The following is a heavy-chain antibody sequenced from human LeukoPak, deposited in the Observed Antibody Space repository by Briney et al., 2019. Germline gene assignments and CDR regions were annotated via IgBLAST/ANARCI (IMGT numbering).Heavy chain of an antibody. CDR2: MNPNSGNT. CDR3: ARAPGYSGYDSLSY. V-gene: IGHV1-8*01. D-gene: IGHD5-12*01. CDR1: GYTFTSYD. J-gene: IGHJ4*02. Sequence: GASVKVSCKASGYTFTSYDINWVRQATGQGLEWMGWMNPNSGNTGYAQKFQGRVTMTTDTSTSTAYMELRSLRSDDTAVYYCARAPGYSGYDSLSYWGQGTLVTVSS.